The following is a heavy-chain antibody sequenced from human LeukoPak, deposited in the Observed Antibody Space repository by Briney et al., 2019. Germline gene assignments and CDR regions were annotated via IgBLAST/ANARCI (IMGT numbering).Heavy chain of an antibody. CDR1: GGSFSGYY. V-gene: IGHV4-34*01. J-gene: IGHJ2*01. CDR2: INHSGST. Sequence: SETLSLTCAVYGGSFSGYYWSWIRQPPGKGLEWIGEINHSGSTNYNPSLKSRVTISVDTSKNQFSLKLSSVTAADTAVYYCARNGDYTNWYFDLWGRGTLVTVSS. D-gene: IGHD4-17*01. CDR3: ARNGDYTNWYFDL.